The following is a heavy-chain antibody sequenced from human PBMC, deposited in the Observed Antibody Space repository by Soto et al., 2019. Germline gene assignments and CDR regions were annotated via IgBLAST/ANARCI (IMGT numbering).Heavy chain of an antibody. Sequence: QVQLVESGGGVVQPGRSLRLSCAASGFTFSSYAMHWVRQAPGKGLEWVAVISYDGSNNYYADSVKGRFTISRDNSKTTLYLQMNSLRAEDTAVYYCARDSGGSYYDYWGQGTLVTVSS. CDR3: ARDSGGSYYDY. CDR1: GFTFSSYA. D-gene: IGHD1-26*01. J-gene: IGHJ4*02. V-gene: IGHV3-30-3*01. CDR2: ISYDGSNN.